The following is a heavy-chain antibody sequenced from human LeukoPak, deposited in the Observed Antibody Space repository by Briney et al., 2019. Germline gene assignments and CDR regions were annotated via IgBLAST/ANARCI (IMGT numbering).Heavy chain of an antibody. CDR1: GGSFSGYY. CDR2: INHSGST. CDR3: ARGRSGSYYGMDV. D-gene: IGHD1-26*01. J-gene: IGHJ6*02. V-gene: IGHV4-34*01. Sequence: SETLSLTCAVYGGSFSGYYWSWIGHPPGKGLEGIGDINHSGSTNYNPSLKSRVTISVDTSKNQFSLKLSSVTAADTAVYYCARGRSGSYYGMDVWGQGTTVTVSS.